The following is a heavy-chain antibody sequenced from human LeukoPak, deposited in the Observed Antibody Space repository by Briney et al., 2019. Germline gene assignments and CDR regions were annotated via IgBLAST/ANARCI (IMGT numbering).Heavy chain of an antibody. Sequence: SETLSLTCTVSGGSPSSSSYYSGWIRQPPGKGLEWIGRIYYSWSTYYNPSLKSRVTISVDTSKNQFSLTLSSVTAADTAVYYCARLECTSCSPYYFDSCGQGNLVSVSS. J-gene: IGHJ4*02. D-gene: IGHD2-2*01. CDR2: IYYSWST. CDR3: ARLECTSCSPYYFDS. V-gene: IGHV4-39*01. CDR1: GGSPSSSSYY.